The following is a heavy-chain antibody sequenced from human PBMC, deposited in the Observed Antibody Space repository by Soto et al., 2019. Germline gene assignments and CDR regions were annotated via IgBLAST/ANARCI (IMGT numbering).Heavy chain of an antibody. CDR3: AKDGLSDSPSAIDY. CDR1: GFMFSRSG. Sequence: GGSLRLSCAASGFMFSRSGMTWVRQAPGMRLESVAGIGGSGRNTYYADSVKGRFTISRDNSKNTLFLQMNSLRDGDTAIYYCAKDGLSDSPSAIDYWGQGTRVTVSS. V-gene: IGHV3-23*01. CDR2: IGGSGRNT. D-gene: IGHD6-13*01. J-gene: IGHJ4*02.